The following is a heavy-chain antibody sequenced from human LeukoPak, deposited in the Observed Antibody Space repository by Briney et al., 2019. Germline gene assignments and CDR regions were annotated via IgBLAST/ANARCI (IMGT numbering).Heavy chain of an antibody. CDR2: INPNSGGT. CDR1: GYTFTAYY. Sequence: ASVKVSCKASGYTFTAYYMHWVRQAPGQGLEWMGWINPNSGGTNYGQKFQGRVTMTRDTSISTAYMELSSLRSEDTAVYYCASGRTEYSSSSGYYYYMDVWGKGTTVTVSS. V-gene: IGHV1-2*02. D-gene: IGHD6-6*01. J-gene: IGHJ6*03. CDR3: ASGRTEYSSSSGYYYYMDV.